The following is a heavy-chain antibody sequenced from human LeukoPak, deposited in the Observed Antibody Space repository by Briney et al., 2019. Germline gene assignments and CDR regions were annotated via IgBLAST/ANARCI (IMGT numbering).Heavy chain of an antibody. CDR3: ARGVEPLAANTLAY. CDR2: LYSDGNT. CDR1: GFAVITND. J-gene: IGHJ4*02. Sequence: WGSLRLSCAASGFAVITNDMTWVRQAPGKGLEWVSVLYSDGNTKYADSVQGRFTISRDNSKNTLYLEMNSLSPDDTAVYYCARGVEPLAANTLAYWGQGTLVTVSS. V-gene: IGHV3-53*01. D-gene: IGHD1-14*01.